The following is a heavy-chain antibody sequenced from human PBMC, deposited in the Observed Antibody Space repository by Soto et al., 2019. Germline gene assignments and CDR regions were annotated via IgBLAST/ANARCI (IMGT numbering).Heavy chain of an antibody. CDR2: ISGSGGST. Sequence: PGGSLRLSCAASGFTFSSYAMSWVRQAPGKGLEWVSAISGSGGSTYYADSVKGRFTISRDNSKNTLYLQMNSLRAEDTAVYYCAKSWPLGRITMIGAFDIWGQGTMVTVSS. J-gene: IGHJ3*02. CDR3: AKSWPLGRITMIGAFDI. V-gene: IGHV3-23*01. CDR1: GFTFSSYA. D-gene: IGHD3-22*01.